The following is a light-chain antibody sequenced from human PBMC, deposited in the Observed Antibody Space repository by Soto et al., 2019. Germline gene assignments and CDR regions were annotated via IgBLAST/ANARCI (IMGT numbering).Light chain of an antibody. Sequence: QSVLTQPPSVSGAPGQRVTXXXTGXSSNIGXGYDVHWYQQLPGTAPKLLIYGNSNRPSGVPDRFSGSKSGTSASLAITGLQAEDEADYDCQSXXXSXSGVVFGGGTKLTVL. CDR1: SSNIGXGYD. V-gene: IGLV1-40*01. CDR3: QSXXXSXSGVV. J-gene: IGLJ2*01. CDR2: GNS.